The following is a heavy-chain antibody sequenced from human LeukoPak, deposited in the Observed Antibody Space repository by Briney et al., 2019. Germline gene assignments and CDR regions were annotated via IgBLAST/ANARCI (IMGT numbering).Heavy chain of an antibody. Sequence: GGSLRLSCAASKFTFKNYGMHWVRQAPGKGLEWVGVIWYDGSNKCYADSVQGRFTISRDNSKNMLYLQMDSLRVEDTAVYYCTRDAAASFDYWGQGTLVTVSS. V-gene: IGHV3-33*01. J-gene: IGHJ4*02. CDR1: KFTFKNYG. CDR3: TRDAAASFDY. CDR2: IWYDGSNK. D-gene: IGHD6-25*01.